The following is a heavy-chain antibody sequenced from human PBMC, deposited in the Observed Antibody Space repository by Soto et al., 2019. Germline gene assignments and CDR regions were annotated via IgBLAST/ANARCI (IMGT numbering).Heavy chain of an antibody. CDR1: GFIFSDHY. Sequence: PGGSLRLSCAVSGFIFSDHYMDWVRQAPGKGLEWVGRSGNKPNSYITEYAASVKDRFTISRDDSKNSLYLHMDSLKTEDTAVYYCARDSRSGFGAAGDFFDYWRQGAMVTVSS. J-gene: IGHJ4*02. CDR2: SGNKPNSYIT. D-gene: IGHD3-10*01. CDR3: ARDSRSGFGAAGDFFDY. V-gene: IGHV3-72*01.